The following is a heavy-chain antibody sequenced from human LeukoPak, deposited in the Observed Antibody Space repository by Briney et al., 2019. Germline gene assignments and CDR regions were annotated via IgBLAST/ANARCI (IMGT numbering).Heavy chain of an antibody. CDR2: ISYDGSNK. V-gene: IGHV3-30*03. J-gene: IGHJ5*02. CDR3: ARMNVDTAMVDELS. Sequence: GGSLRLSCAASGFTFSSYSMNWVRQAPGKGLEWVAVISYDGSNKYYADSVKGRFTISRDNSKNTLYLQMNSLRAEDTAVYYCARMNVDTAMVDELSWGQGTLVTVSS. CDR1: GFTFSSYS. D-gene: IGHD5-18*01.